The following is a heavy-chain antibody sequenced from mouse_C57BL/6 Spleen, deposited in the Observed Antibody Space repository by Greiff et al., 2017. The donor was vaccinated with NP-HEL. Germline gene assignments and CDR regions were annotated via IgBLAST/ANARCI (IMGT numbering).Heavy chain of an antibody. CDR2: IDPETGGT. V-gene: IGHV1-15*01. J-gene: IGHJ3*01. Sequence: VQLQQSGAELVRPGASVTLSCKASGYTFTDYEMHWVKQTPVHGLEWIGAIDPETGGTAYNQKFKGKAILTADKSSSTAYMELRSLTSEDSAVYYCTRSFAMVLRRGFAYWGQGTLVTVSA. CDR1: GYTFTDYE. D-gene: IGHD1-1*01. CDR3: TRSFAMVLRRGFAY.